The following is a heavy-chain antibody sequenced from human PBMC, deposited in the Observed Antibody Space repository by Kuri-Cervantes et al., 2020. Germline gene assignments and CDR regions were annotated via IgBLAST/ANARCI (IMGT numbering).Heavy chain of an antibody. CDR1: GGSISSSNW. V-gene: IGHV4-4*02. CDR3: ARKRPGQVDILTGYYKRTPFDY. D-gene: IGHD3-9*01. CDR2: IYHSGST. J-gene: IGHJ4*02. Sequence: SETLSLTCAVSGGSISSSNWWSWVRQPPGKGLEWIGEIYHSGSTNYNPSLKSRVTISVDKSKNQFSLKLSSVTAADTAVYYCARKRPGQVDILTGYYKRTPFDYWGQGTLVTVSS.